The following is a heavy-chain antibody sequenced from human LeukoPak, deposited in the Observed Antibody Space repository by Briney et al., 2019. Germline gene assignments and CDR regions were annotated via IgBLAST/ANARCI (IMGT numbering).Heavy chain of an antibody. Sequence: GGSLRLSCAASGFTFSSYSMNWVRQAPGKGLEWVSSIRSSSSYIYYADSVKGRFTISRDNAKNSLYLQMNSLRAENTAVYYCARERVGSSWYFDYWGQGTLVTVSS. CDR2: IRSSSSYI. D-gene: IGHD6-13*01. J-gene: IGHJ4*02. CDR3: ARERVGSSWYFDY. V-gene: IGHV3-21*04. CDR1: GFTFSSYS.